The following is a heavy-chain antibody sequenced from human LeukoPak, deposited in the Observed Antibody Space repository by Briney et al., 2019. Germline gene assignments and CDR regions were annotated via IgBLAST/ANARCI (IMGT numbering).Heavy chain of an antibody. CDR3: ARAGQLVWWGFAFDI. J-gene: IGHJ3*02. D-gene: IGHD6-6*01. CDR2: IYYSGST. V-gene: IGHV4-59*01. Sequence: SGTLSLTCAVSGGSISSYYWSWIRQPPGKGLEWIGYIYYSGSTNYNPSLKSRVTISVDTSKNQFSLKLSSVTAADTAVYYCARAGQLVWWGFAFDIWGQGTMVTVSS. CDR1: GGSISSYY.